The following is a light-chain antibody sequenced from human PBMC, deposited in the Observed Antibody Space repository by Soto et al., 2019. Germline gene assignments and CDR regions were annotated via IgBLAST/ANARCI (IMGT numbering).Light chain of an antibody. Sequence: ETVMTQSPATLSVSPGEIATLSFRASQSVNSNLAWYQQKLGQAPRVLIFGASTRATGIPARFSGSGSGTEFSLTINSLQSEDFAVYYCQEYNTWPWTFGQGTKVDIK. V-gene: IGKV3-15*01. J-gene: IGKJ1*01. CDR2: GAS. CDR1: QSVNSN. CDR3: QEYNTWPWT.